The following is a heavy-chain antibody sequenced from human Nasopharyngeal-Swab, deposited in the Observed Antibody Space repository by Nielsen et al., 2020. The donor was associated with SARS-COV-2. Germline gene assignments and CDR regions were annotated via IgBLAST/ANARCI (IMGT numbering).Heavy chain of an antibody. Sequence: SLKISCAAPGFIFHDYAMHWVRQAPGKGLEWVSGISWTSVSIGNADSVKGRFTISRENAKNSLYLQMNNLGAEDTAVYYCAGAKWLRANFAYWGQGTLGTVSS. CDR1: GFIFHDYA. CDR3: AGAKWLRANFAY. V-gene: IGHV3-9*01. J-gene: IGHJ4*02. D-gene: IGHD5-12*01. CDR2: ISWTSVSI.